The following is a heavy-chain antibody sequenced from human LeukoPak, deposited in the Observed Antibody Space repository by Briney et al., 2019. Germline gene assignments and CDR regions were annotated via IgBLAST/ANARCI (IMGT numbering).Heavy chain of an antibody. CDR1: GFTFSSYA. Sequence: GGSLRLSCAASGFTFSSYATSWVRQAPGKGLEWVSAISGSGGITYYADSVKGRFTISRDNSKNTLYLQMNSLRAEDTAVYYCAKDSYYDFWSGYKAFDYWGQGTLVTVSS. J-gene: IGHJ4*02. CDR2: ISGSGGIT. V-gene: IGHV3-23*01. CDR3: AKDSYYDFWSGYKAFDY. D-gene: IGHD3-3*01.